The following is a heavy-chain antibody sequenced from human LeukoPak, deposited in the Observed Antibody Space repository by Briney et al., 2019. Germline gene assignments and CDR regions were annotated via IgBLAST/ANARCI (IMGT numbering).Heavy chain of an antibody. J-gene: IGHJ5*02. D-gene: IGHD3-10*01. CDR2: IIPIFGTA. V-gene: IGHV1-69*13. CDR3: ARGSLLWFGEFPWFDP. CDR1: GGTFSSYA. Sequence: ASVKVSCKASGGTFSSYAISWVRQAPGQGLEWMGGIIPIFGTANYAQKFQGRVTITADESTSTAYMGLSSLRSEDTAVYYCARGSLLWFGEFPWFDPWGQGTLVTVSS.